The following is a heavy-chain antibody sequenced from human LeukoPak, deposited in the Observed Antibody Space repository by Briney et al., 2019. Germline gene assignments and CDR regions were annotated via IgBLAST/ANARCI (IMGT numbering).Heavy chain of an antibody. J-gene: IGHJ4*02. CDR1: GGSISSYF. CDR3: ARDLVGSGRPFDY. D-gene: IGHD6-19*01. CDR2: IYSSGST. Sequence: SETLSLTCVVSGGSISSYFWSWIRQPAGKGLEWIGRIYSSGSTNYNPSLKSRVTMSVDTSKNEFSLRLNSVTAADTAVYYCARDLVGSGRPFDYWGQGTLVTVSS. V-gene: IGHV4-4*07.